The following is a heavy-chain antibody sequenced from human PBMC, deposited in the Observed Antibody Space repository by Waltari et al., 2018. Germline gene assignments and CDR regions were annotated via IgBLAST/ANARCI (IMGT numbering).Heavy chain of an antibody. CDR2: ISYDGSNK. V-gene: IGHV3-30-3*01. J-gene: IGHJ4*02. D-gene: IGHD6-13*01. CDR3: ARDDKGQQLVDY. Sequence: QVQLVESGGGVVQPGRSQRLSCAASGFTFSSYAMHWVRQAPGKGLEWVAVISYDGSNKYYADSWKGRFTISRDNSKNTLYLQMNSLRAEDTAVYYCARDDKGQQLVDYWGQGTLVTVSS. CDR1: GFTFSSYA.